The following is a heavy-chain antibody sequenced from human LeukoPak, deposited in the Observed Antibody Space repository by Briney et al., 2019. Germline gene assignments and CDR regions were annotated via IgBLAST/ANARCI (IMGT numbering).Heavy chain of an antibody. CDR2: ISNDGARR. CDR1: GFTFRYYA. D-gene: IGHD2-21*02. J-gene: IGHJ5*01. V-gene: IGHV3-64*01. CDR3: ARDIGTAPGWFDS. Sequence: GGSLRLSCAASGFTFRYYAMHWVRQAPGKGLEYVSTISNDGARRNYANSVKGRFSISRGNSKSTLYLQMGRLRAEDMAVYYCARDIGTAPGWFDSWGQGTLVTVSS.